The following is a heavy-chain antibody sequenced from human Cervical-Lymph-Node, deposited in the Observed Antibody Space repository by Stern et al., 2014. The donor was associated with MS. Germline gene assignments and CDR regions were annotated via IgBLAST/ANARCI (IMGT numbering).Heavy chain of an antibody. V-gene: IGHV5-51*01. D-gene: IGHD3-3*01. Sequence: VQLVQSGAEVKKPGEFLKISCKGSGYSFTNYWIGWVRQMPGKGLEWMGIIYPGASEARCSPSFQGQVTISADKSISTAYLQLSSLKASDPAMYYCARGSGRDFFDYWGQGTLVTVSS. CDR1: GYSFTNYW. J-gene: IGHJ4*02. CDR3: ARGSGRDFFDY. CDR2: IYPGASEA.